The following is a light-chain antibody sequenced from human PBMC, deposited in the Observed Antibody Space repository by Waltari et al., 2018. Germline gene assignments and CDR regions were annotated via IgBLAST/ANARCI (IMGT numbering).Light chain of an antibody. CDR2: DAS. CDR1: HDISNY. J-gene: IGKJ5*01. CDR3: QQYDNLPIT. V-gene: IGKV1-33*01. Sequence: DIQMTQSPSSLSASVGDRVTITCPASHDISNYLNWYQQKPGKAPKLLIYDASNLETGVPSRFSGSGSGTDFTFTISSLQPEDIATYYCQQYDNLPITFGQGTRLEIK.